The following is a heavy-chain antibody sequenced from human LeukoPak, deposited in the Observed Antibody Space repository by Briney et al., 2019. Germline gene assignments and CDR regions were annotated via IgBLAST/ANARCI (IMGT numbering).Heavy chain of an antibody. J-gene: IGHJ6*03. CDR1: GFTFSSYD. Sequence: GGSLRLSCAASGFTFSSYDMHWVRQATGKGLEWGSAIGTAGDTYYPGSVKGRFTISRENAKNSLYLQMNSLRAGDTAVYYCARGSAVGYYMDVWGKGTTVTVSS. V-gene: IGHV3-13*01. D-gene: IGHD3-16*01. CDR2: IGTAGDT. CDR3: ARGSAVGYYMDV.